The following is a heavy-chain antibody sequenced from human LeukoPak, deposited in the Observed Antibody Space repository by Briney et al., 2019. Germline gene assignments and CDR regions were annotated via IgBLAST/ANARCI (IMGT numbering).Heavy chain of an antibody. V-gene: IGHV3-30-3*01. CDR1: GFTFSSYA. J-gene: IGHJ4*02. D-gene: IGHD3-22*01. CDR2: ISYDGSNK. CDR3: ARDPPRYYDSSGYYDLPDY. Sequence: PGGSLRLSCAASGFTFSSYAMHWVRQAPGKGLEGVAVISYDGSNKYYADSVKGRFTISRDNSKNTLYLQMNSLRAEDTAVYYCARDPPRYYDSSGYYDLPDYWGQGTLVTVSS.